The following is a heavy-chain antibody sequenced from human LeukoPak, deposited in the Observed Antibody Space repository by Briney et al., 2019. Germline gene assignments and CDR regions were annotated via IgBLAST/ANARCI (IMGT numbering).Heavy chain of an antibody. CDR3: AGRGRDSSNQKIFDN. V-gene: IGHV5-51*01. D-gene: IGHD6-13*01. CDR1: GYTFSNYW. Sequence: GESLKISCKASGYTFSNYWIGWVRQMPGKGLEWMGIIYPDDSDTRYSPSFQGQVTISADKSINTAYLQWSSLKASDTAMYFCAGRGRDSSNQKIFDNWGQGTLVTVSS. CDR2: IYPDDSDT. J-gene: IGHJ4*02.